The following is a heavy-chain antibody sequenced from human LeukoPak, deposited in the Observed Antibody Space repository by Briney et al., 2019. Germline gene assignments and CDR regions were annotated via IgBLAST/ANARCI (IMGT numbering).Heavy chain of an antibody. CDR2: IYHSGST. D-gene: IGHD5-24*01. J-gene: IGHJ4*02. CDR1: GGSISSGGYY. CDR3: ARGESRDGYISNFDY. Sequence: SETLSLTCTVSGGSISSGGYYWSWIRQPPGKGLEWIGYIYHSGSTYYNPSLKSRVTISVDRSKNQFSLKLSSVTAADTAVYYCARGESRDGYISNFDYWGQGTLVTVSS. V-gene: IGHV4-30-2*01.